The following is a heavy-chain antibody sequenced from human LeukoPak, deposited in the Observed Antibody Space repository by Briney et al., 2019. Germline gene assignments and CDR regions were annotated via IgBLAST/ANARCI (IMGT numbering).Heavy chain of an antibody. CDR3: ARWGPVKTADY. Sequence: PGRALRLSCVASGFTFSSNGMHWVRQAPGKGLEWVAVIWYDGSNKYYADSVKGRFTISRDNYKNTLWPEMNNLRAEDTAVYYCARWGPVKTADYWGHGTLVTVSS. V-gene: IGHV3-33*01. CDR2: IWYDGSNK. J-gene: IGHJ4*01. CDR1: GFTFSSNG. D-gene: IGHD3-16*01.